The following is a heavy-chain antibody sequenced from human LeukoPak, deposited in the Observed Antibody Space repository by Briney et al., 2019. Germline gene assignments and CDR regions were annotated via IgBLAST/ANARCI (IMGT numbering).Heavy chain of an antibody. J-gene: IGHJ4*02. CDR1: GFTFSSYA. CDR2: ISYDGSNK. V-gene: IGHV3-30*04. D-gene: IGHD6-13*01. CDR3: AREEEGIAAAGTIPLFDY. Sequence: PGGSLRLSCAASGFTFSSYAMHWVRQAPGKGLEWVAVISYDGSNKYYADSVKGRFTISRDNSKNTLCLQMNSLRAEDTAVYYCAREEEGIAAAGTIPLFDYWGQGTLVTVSS.